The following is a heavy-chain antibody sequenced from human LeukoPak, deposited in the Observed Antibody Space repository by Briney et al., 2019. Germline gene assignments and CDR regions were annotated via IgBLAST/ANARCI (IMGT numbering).Heavy chain of an antibody. J-gene: IGHJ5*02. V-gene: IGHV1-18*01. CDR3: ARDFQLLFEGNWFDP. CDR2: ISAYNGNT. D-gene: IGHD2-2*01. CDR1: GYTFTSYG. Sequence: GASVKVSCKASGYTFTSYGISWVRQAPGQGLEWMGWISAYNGNTNYAQKLQGRVTMTTDTSTSTAYMELRSLRSDDTAVYYCARDFQLLFEGNWFDPWGQGTLVTVSS.